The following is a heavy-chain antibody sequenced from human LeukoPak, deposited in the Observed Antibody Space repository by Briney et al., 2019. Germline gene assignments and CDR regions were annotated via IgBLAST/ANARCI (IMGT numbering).Heavy chain of an antibody. V-gene: IGHV3-23*01. CDR3: AKDPYCTNGVCYPDY. CDR1: GFTFSSYA. D-gene: IGHD2-8*01. CDR2: ISGSSDTT. Sequence: GGSLTLSCAASGFTFSSYAMSWVRQPPGKGLERVSAISGSSDTTYHADSVKGRSTISRDKSKNTLYLQMNSLRAEDTAVYYCAKDPYCTNGVCYPDYWGQGTLVTVSS. J-gene: IGHJ4*02.